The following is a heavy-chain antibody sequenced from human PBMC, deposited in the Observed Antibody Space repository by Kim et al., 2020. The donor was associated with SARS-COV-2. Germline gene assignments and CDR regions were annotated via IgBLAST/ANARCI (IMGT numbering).Heavy chain of an antibody. CDR1: GFTFSSYA. D-gene: IGHD3-10*01. Sequence: GGSLRLSCAASGFTFSSYAMHWVRQAPGKGLEWVAVISYDGSNKYYADSVKGRFTISRDNSKNTLYLQMNSLRAEDTAVYYCLSRITMVRGVPMNDYWG. CDR3: LSRITMVRGVPMNDY. J-gene: IGHJ4*01. CDR2: ISYDGSNK. V-gene: IGHV3-30*04.